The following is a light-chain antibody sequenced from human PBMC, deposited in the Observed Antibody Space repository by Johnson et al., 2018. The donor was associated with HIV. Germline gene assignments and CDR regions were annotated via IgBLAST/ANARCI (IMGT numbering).Light chain of an antibody. V-gene: IGLV1-51*02. CDR2: DND. J-gene: IGLJ1*01. Sequence: QSLLTQPPSVSAAPGRWVTVSCSGTTSNIGDHSVSWFQHLPGAAPKLLIYDNDRRPSGVPDRFSGSKSAASATLDITGLQSGDEGDYYCATWDASLSANVFGPGTNVTVL. CDR1: TSNIGDHS. CDR3: ATWDASLSANV.